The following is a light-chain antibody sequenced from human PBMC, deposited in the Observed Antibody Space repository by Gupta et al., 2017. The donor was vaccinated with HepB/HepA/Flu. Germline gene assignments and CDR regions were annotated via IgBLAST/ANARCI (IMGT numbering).Light chain of an antibody. CDR2: MVS. V-gene: IGKV2-28*01. Sequence: DSVMTESTLSVPVTPGEPASISCRSSQSRLQSNGYKYLDLYLQKPGQSPQLLLYMVSNRGSGVPHRISGSRSCGYFTLKIIRRVAADVVVYYCRLALQTPRTFGQGTKLEMK. CDR3: RLALQTPRT. CDR1: QSRLQSNGYKY. J-gene: IGKJ1*01.